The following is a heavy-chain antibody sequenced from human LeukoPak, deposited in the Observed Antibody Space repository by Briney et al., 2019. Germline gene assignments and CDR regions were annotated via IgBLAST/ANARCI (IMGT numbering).Heavy chain of an antibody. CDR3: ARVLRYFDPRLLLDYYGMDV. D-gene: IGHD3-9*01. Sequence: EASVKVSCKASGYTFTSYGISWVRQAPGQGLEWMGWISAYNGNTNYAQKLQGRVTMTTDTSTSTAYMELRSLRSDDTAVYYCARVLRYFDPRLLLDYYGMDVWGQGTTVTVSS. CDR2: ISAYNGNT. J-gene: IGHJ6*02. CDR1: GYTFTSYG. V-gene: IGHV1-18*01.